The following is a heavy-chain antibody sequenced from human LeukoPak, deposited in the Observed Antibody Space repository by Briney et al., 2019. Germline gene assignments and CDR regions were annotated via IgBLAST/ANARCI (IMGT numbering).Heavy chain of an antibody. CDR3: ARQIPTPKTYYYDSSGYYYFDY. D-gene: IGHD3-22*01. CDR2: IYYSWCT. J-gene: IGHJ4*02. CDR1: GGSISRYY. Sequence: PSETLSLTCTVSGGSISRYYWSWLRQPPGKGLEWIGYIYYSWCTIYNPSLKSRVTISVDTSKNQFSLKLSSVTAADTAVYYCARQIPTPKTYYYDSSGYYYFDYCGQGTLVTVSS. V-gene: IGHV4-59*01.